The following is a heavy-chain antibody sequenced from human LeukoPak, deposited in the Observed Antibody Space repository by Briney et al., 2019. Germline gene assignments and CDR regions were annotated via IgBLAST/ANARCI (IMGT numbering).Heavy chain of an antibody. CDR2: ISVYNGNT. D-gene: IGHD6-13*01. CDR3: ARDHSSSCQLFDY. V-gene: IGHV1-18*01. Sequence: ASVKVSCKASGYTFTNFGISWVRQAPGQGLEWIGWISVYNGNTNFAQKLQGRVTMTTDTSTTTAYMELRNLRSDDTAVYYCARDHSSSCQLFDYWGQGTLVTVSS. J-gene: IGHJ4*02. CDR1: GYTFTNFG.